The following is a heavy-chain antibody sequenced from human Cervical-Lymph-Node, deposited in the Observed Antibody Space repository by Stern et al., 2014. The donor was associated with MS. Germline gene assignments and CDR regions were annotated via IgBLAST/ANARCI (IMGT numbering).Heavy chain of an antibody. Sequence: QLQLQESGPGLVKPSETLSLTCTVSDGAINSDSHYWGWIRQAPGKGLEWIASIYFAGSTYYKTSLRSRVTIFIDTSRNQFSLRLSSGTAADTAVYYCAREVGPRDYFDHWGRGILVTVSS. V-gene: IGHV4-39*02. CDR3: AREVGPRDYFDH. CDR2: IYFAGST. D-gene: IGHD1-26*01. J-gene: IGHJ4*02. CDR1: DGAINSDSHY.